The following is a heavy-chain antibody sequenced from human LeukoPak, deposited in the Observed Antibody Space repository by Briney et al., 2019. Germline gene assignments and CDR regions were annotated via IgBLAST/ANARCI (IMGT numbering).Heavy chain of an antibody. V-gene: IGHV3-23*01. J-gene: IGHJ4*02. CDR2: ISRSGGIT. CDR3: AKDGGSYTGYFDY. Sequence: GGSLRLSCAASGFTFSSYDMNWVRQAPGKGLEWVSAISRSGGITYYADSVKGRFTISRDNSKNTLYLQMNSLRADDTAVYYCAKDGGSYTGYFDYWGQGTLITVSS. D-gene: IGHD1-26*01. CDR1: GFTFSSYD.